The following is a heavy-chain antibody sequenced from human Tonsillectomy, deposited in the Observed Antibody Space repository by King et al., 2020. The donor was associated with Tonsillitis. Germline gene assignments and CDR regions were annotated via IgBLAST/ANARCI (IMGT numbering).Heavy chain of an antibody. J-gene: IGHJ4*02. V-gene: IGHV1-2*02. CDR1: GYTFTDYY. CDR2: INPYSGDT. CDR3: ARGRYCSGGSCYSHFDY. Sequence: IQLVQSGAEVKKPGASVKVSCKASGYTFTDYYIHWVRQAPGQGLEWMGWINPYSGDTNYAQKFQGGVTMTRDTSISTAYMELNRLTSDYTAVYYCARGRYCSGGSCYSHFDYWGQGTPVTVSS. D-gene: IGHD2-15*01.